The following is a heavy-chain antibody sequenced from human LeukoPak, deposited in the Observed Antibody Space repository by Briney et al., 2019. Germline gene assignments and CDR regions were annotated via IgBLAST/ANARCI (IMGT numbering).Heavy chain of an antibody. CDR1: GGSISSGSYY. Sequence: SETLSLTCTVSGGSISSGSYYWSWIRQPAGKGLEWIGRIYTSGSTNYNPSLKSRVTISVDTSKNQFSLKLSSVTAADTAVYYCARDLWGSGIDNWGQGTLVTVSS. CDR2: IYTSGST. D-gene: IGHD3-10*01. J-gene: IGHJ4*02. V-gene: IGHV4-61*02. CDR3: ARDLWGSGIDN.